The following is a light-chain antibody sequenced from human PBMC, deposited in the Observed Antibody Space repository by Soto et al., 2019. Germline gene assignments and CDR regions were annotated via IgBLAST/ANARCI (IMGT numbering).Light chain of an antibody. CDR2: EGS. Sequence: QSALTQPASVSGSPGQSITISCTGTRSDVGSYNLVSWYQQHPGKAPKLMIYEGSKRPSGVSNRFSGSKSGNTASLTISGLQAEDEADYYCCSYAGDNTYVFGTGTKLTVL. J-gene: IGLJ1*01. CDR3: CSYAGDNTYV. V-gene: IGLV2-23*01. CDR1: RSDVGSYNL.